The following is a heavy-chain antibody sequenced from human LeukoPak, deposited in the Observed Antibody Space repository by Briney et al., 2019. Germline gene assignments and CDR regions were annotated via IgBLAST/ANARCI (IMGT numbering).Heavy chain of an antibody. D-gene: IGHD4-17*01. Sequence: SETLSLTCTVSGGSISSGGYSWSWIRQPPGKGLEWIGYIYHSGSTYYNPSLKSRVTISVDRSKNQFSLKLSSVTAADTAVYYCARATRTVLPGGGTRPWNAFDIWGQGTMVTVSS. J-gene: IGHJ3*02. CDR3: ARATRTVLPGGGTRPWNAFDI. V-gene: IGHV4-30-2*01. CDR1: GGSISSGGYS. CDR2: IYHSGST.